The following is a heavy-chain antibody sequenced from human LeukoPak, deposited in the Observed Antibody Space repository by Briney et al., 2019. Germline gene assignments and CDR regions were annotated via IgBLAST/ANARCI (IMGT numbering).Heavy chain of an antibody. CDR3: ARDPQYSSSWYNVGFDP. CDR2: INPNSGGT. Sequence: GASVKVSCKASGYTFTGYYMHWVRQAPGQGLEWMGWINPNSGGTNYAQKFQGRVTMTRDTSISTAYMELSRLRSDDTAVYYCARDPQYSSSWYNVGFDPWGQGTLVTVSS. J-gene: IGHJ5*02. D-gene: IGHD6-13*01. CDR1: GYTFTGYY. V-gene: IGHV1-2*02.